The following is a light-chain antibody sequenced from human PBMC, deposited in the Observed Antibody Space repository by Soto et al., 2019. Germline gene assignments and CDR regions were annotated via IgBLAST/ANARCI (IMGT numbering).Light chain of an antibody. CDR3: QQFNPYPIT. Sequence: AIQVTQSPSSLSASVGHRVTITCRTSQDIRGALAWYQQKPGKPPRLLIYDVSTLESGVPSRFSGSSSGTEFTLTISSLQPEDFGTYFCQQFNPYPITFGHGTRLEIK. CDR1: QDIRGA. J-gene: IGKJ5*01. CDR2: DVS. V-gene: IGKV1-13*02.